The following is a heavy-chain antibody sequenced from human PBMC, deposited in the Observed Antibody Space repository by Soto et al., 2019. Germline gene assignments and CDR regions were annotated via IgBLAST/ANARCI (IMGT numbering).Heavy chain of an antibody. Sequence: ASVKVSCKASGYTVTRYNMNWVRQAPGQGLEWMGWINPNSGGTNYAQKFLGWVTMTRDTSISTACMELSRLGSDDTAVYYFARDYSGSGSPYFDYWGQGSMGTSPQ. D-gene: IGHD3-10*01. V-gene: IGHV1-2*04. CDR3: ARDYSGSGSPYFDY. J-gene: IGHJ4*02. CDR2: INPNSGGT. CDR1: GYTVTRYN.